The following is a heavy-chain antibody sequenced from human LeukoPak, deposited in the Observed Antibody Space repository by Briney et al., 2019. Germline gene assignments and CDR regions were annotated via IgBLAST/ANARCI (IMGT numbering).Heavy chain of an antibody. V-gene: IGHV3-23*01. CDR3: AKAITMVRGYDY. CDR2: ISGSGGNT. CDR1: GFTFTSYA. D-gene: IGHD3-10*01. J-gene: IGHJ4*02. Sequence: GGSLRLSCAASGFTFTSYAMSWARQAPGKGLEWVSSISGSGGNTYYADSVKGRFTISRDNSKNTLYLQMNSLRAEDTAVYYCAKAITMVRGYDYWGQGTLVTVSS.